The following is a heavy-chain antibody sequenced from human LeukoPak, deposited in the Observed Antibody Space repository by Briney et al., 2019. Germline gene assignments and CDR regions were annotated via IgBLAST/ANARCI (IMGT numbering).Heavy chain of an antibody. D-gene: IGHD3-10*01. CDR2: LHYSGNT. J-gene: IGHJ6*02. Sequence: PSETLSLTCTVSGDSISSYYWSWIRQPPGQGLEWIGHLHYSGNTEYNPSLKSRVTTSVDTSKNQFSLRLSSVTAADTAVYYCARDSYLGYYGMDVSGQGTTVTVSS. V-gene: IGHV4-59*12. CDR3: ARDSYLGYYGMDV. CDR1: GDSISSYY.